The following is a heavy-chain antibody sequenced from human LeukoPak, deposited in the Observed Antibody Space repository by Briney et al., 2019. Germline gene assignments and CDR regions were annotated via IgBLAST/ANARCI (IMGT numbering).Heavy chain of an antibody. CDR1: GGSISGYY. CDR2: IHYSGTT. CDR3: AKRGRSSWYFDY. V-gene: IGHV4-59*01. Sequence: SETLSLTCTVSGGSISGYYWNWIRQPPGKGLEWIGYIHYSGTTNYNPSLKSRVTISVDTSKNQLSLKLSSVTAADTAVYFCAKRGRSSWYFDYWGQGTQVTVSS. J-gene: IGHJ4*02. D-gene: IGHD6-13*01.